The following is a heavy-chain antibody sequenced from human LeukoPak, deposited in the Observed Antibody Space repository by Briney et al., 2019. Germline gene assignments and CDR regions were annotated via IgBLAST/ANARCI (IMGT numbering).Heavy chain of an antibody. CDR2: IKSKTDSGTT. V-gene: IGHV3-15*01. D-gene: IGHD2-21*01. J-gene: IGHJ4*02. CDR3: TTHMAV. Sequence: GGSLRLSCAASGFTFSNAGMSWVRQAPGKGLEWVGGIKSKTDSGTTDYSAPVNGRFTISRDDSKNTLYLQMNSLKTEDTAVYYCTTHMAVWGQGTLVTVSS. CDR1: GFTFSNAG.